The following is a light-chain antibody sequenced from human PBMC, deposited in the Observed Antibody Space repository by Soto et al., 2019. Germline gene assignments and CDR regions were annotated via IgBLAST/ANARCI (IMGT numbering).Light chain of an antibody. CDR2: GSS. V-gene: IGKV3-20*01. CDR1: RSVGES. J-gene: IGKJ1*01. Sequence: LRQSACTLSLSPVKRSTLSCRASRSVGESLAWYQQKPGQSPRLLIYGSSNRATGIPDRFSGSGSGTDFTLTITRLEPEDFAVYYCQQYGGSPRTLGRGTKVDIK. CDR3: QQYGGSPRT.